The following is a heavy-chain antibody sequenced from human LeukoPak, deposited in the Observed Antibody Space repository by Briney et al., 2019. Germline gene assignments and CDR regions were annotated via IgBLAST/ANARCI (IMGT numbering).Heavy chain of an antibody. CDR2: INPNSGGT. V-gene: IGHV1-2*02. D-gene: IGHD6-6*01. CDR1: GYTFTGHY. J-gene: IGHJ4*02. Sequence: ASVKVSCKASGYTFTGHYMHWVRQAPGQGLEWMGWINPNSGGTNYAQKFQGRVTMTRDTSISTAYMELSRLRSDDTAVYYCAREESSSLALPYWGQGTLVTVSS. CDR3: AREESSSLALPY.